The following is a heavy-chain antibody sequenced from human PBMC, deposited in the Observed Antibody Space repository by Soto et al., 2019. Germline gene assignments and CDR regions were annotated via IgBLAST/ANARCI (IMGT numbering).Heavy chain of an antibody. CDR2: VWDDGSKK. CDR3: AIPPVPKIYWYFDL. Sequence: PGGSLRLSCAASGFTFSNYGMHWVRQAPGKGLEWVAVVWDDGSKKYYGDSVKGRFTIARDNSKNTLYLQMDSLRDEDTAVYYCAIPPVPKIYWYFDLWGRGTLVTVSS. V-gene: IGHV3-33*01. D-gene: IGHD6-6*01. J-gene: IGHJ2*01. CDR1: GFTFSNYG.